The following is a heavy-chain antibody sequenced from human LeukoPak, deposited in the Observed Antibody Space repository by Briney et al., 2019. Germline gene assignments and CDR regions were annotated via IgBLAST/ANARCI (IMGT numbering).Heavy chain of an antibody. CDR3: AKDRPYISSWYGCSTP. Sequence: PGGSLRLSCAASGFTFSSYGMSWVRQAPGKGLEWVSRISGSGGDTFYVDSVKGRFIISRDNSRNTLYLQMNSLRAEDTAVYYCAKDRPYISSWYGCSTPWGQGTLVTVSS. CDR1: GFTFSSYG. D-gene: IGHD2-2*01. CDR2: ISGSGGDT. J-gene: IGHJ5*02. V-gene: IGHV3-23*01.